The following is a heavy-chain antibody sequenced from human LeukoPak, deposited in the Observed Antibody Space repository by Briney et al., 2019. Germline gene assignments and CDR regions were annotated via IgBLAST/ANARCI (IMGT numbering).Heavy chain of an antibody. V-gene: IGHV1-69*01. D-gene: IGHD4-23*01. CDR3: ARGGYGGNRDYYYGMDV. CDR1: GGTFSSYA. CDR2: IIPIFGTA. J-gene: IGHJ6*02. Sequence: GSSVKVSCKASGGTFSSYAISWVRQAPGQGLGWMAGIIPIFGTANYAQKFQGRVTITADESTSTAYMELSSLRSEDTAVYYCARGGYGGNRDYYYGMDVWGQGTTVTVSS.